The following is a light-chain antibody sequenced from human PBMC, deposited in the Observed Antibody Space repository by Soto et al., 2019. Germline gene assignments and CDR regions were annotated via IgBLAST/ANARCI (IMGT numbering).Light chain of an antibody. CDR1: QSISSW. CDR2: KAS. V-gene: IGKV1-5*03. J-gene: IGKJ4*01. Sequence: DIQMTQSPSTLSASVGDRVTITCRASQSISSWLAWYQQKPGKAPKRLIYKASTLESGIPSRFSGGGSGTEFTLTISSLQPDDFATYYCQQYDIFSITFGGGTKVEVK. CDR3: QQYDIFSIT.